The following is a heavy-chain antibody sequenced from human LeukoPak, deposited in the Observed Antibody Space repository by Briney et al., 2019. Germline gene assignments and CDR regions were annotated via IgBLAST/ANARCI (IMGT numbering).Heavy chain of an antibody. Sequence: GGSLRLSCAASGITFRNYWLHWVRRAPGKGPLWVSRINSDATSTSYADSVKGRFTISRDIAKNTVYLQMDSLRVEDTAVYYCARARIVGTIRDAFDIWGQGTMVTVSS. J-gene: IGHJ3*02. V-gene: IGHV3-74*01. D-gene: IGHD5-12*01. CDR1: GITFRNYW. CDR2: INSDATST. CDR3: ARARIVGTIRDAFDI.